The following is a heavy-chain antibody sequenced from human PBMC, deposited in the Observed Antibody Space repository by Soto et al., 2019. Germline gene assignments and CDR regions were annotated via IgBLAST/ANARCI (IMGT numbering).Heavy chain of an antibody. Sequence: SENRCVTCRVSGGTVRNISYHRGWVPQHPGKGLEWIGSVYYSGSTYYNPSLESRVTISVDKSKNQFSLKLMSLSAAGTAVYYCGSLEGLATISYYFDYWGQGALVTVSS. J-gene: IGHJ4*02. CDR2: VYYSGST. CDR3: GSLEGLATISYYFDY. V-gene: IGHV4-39*01. CDR1: GGTVRNISYH. D-gene: IGHD6-19*01.